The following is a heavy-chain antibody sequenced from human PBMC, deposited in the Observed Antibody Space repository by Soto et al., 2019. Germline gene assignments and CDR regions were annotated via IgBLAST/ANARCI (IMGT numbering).Heavy chain of an antibody. J-gene: IGHJ5*02. CDR1: GYTFTSYD. V-gene: IGHV1-18*01. CDR3: AREGGTMGAGWFDP. Sequence: QVQLVQSGAEVKKPGASVKVSCKASGYTFTSYDIRWVRQAPGQGLEWMGWISAYNGNTNYAQKLQDRVTMTTDTSTSTAYMELRSQRSDGTAVYYCAREGGTMGAGWFDPWGQGTLVTFSS. D-gene: IGHD3-10*01. CDR2: ISAYNGNT.